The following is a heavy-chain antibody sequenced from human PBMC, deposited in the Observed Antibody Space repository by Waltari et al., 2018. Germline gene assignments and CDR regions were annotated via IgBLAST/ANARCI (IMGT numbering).Heavy chain of an antibody. Sequence: EVQLLESGGGLVQPGGSLRLSCAASGFTFSSYAMSWVRQAQGKGLEWVSVIYSGGSTYYADSVKGRFTISRDNSKNTLYLQMNRLRAEDTAVYYCAKDPYDSSGYDAFDIWGQGTMVTVSS. V-gene: IGHV3-23*03. CDR2: IYSGGST. J-gene: IGHJ3*02. CDR3: AKDPYDSSGYDAFDI. CDR1: GFTFSSYA. D-gene: IGHD3-22*01.